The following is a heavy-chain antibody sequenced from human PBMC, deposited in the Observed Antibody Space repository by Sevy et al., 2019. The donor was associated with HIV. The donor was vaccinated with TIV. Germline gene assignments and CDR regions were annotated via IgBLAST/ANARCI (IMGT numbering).Heavy chain of an antibody. CDR1: GYTFTSYG. CDR2: ISAYNGNT. Sequence: ASVKVSCKASGYTFTSYGISWVRQAPGQGLEWMGWISAYNGNTNYAQKLQGRVTMTTDTSTSTAYMELRSLRSDETAVYYCARSSWVYYYDSSGYYPDYYYYGMDVWGQGTTVTVSS. J-gene: IGHJ6*02. V-gene: IGHV1-18*01. D-gene: IGHD3-22*01. CDR3: ARSSWVYYYDSSGYYPDYYYYGMDV.